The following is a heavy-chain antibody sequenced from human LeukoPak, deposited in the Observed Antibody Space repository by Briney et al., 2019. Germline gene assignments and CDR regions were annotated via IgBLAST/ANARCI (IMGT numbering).Heavy chain of an antibody. CDR2: IYYSGST. CDR1: GGSISSSSYY. CDR3: ASRYDFWSGYYPFDY. Sequence: PSETQSLTCTVSGGSISSSSYYWGWIRQPPGKGLEWIGSIYYSGSTYYNPSLKSRVTISVDTSKNQFSLKLSSVTAADTAVYYCASRYDFWSGYYPFDYWGQGTLVTVSS. J-gene: IGHJ4*02. D-gene: IGHD3-3*01. V-gene: IGHV4-39*01.